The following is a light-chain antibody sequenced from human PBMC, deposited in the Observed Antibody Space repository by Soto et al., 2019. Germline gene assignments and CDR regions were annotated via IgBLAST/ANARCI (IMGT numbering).Light chain of an antibody. CDR3: SSYAASYTLV. CDR2: EVN. Sequence: QSALTQPASVSGSPGQSVSISCSGTSSDIGDYKYVSWYQQHPGKAPKLVISEVNNRPLGVSNRFSGSKSGNTASLTISALQAEDEADYYCSSYAASYTLVFGGGTKLTVL. CDR1: SSDIGDYKY. V-gene: IGLV2-14*01. J-gene: IGLJ2*01.